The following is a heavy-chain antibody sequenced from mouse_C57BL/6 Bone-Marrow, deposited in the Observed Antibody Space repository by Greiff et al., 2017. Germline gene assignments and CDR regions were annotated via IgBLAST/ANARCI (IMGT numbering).Heavy chain of an antibody. V-gene: IGHV5-4*01. CDR3: ARDDYDAWFAY. J-gene: IGHJ3*01. D-gene: IGHD2-4*01. Sequence: EVKVVESGGGLVKPGGSLKLSCAASGFTFSSYAMSWVRQTPEQRLEWVATISDGGSYTYYPDNVKGRFTISRDNATNNLYLQMSHLKSEDTAMYYCARDDYDAWFAYWGQGTLVTVSA. CDR1: GFTFSSYA. CDR2: ISDGGSYT.